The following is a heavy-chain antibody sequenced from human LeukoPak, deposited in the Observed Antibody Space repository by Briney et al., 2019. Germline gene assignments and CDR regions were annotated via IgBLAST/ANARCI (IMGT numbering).Heavy chain of an antibody. CDR3: AQVYYYDSSGYHKLDY. CDR2: IISIFGTA. V-gene: IGHV1-69*13. D-gene: IGHD3-22*01. J-gene: IGHJ4*02. CDR1: GGTFSSYA. Sequence: SVKVSCKASGGTFSSYAISWVRQAPGQGLEWMGGIISIFGTANYAQKFQGRVTITADESTSTAYMELSSLRSEDTAVYYCAQVYYYDSSGYHKLDYWGQGTLVTVSS.